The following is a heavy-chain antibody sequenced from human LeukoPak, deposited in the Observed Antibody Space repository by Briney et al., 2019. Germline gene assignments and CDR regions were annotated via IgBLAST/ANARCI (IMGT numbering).Heavy chain of an antibody. CDR2: IWYDGSNK. D-gene: IGHD6-13*01. CDR1: GFTFSSYG. CDR3: ARPSSSWYGYFDY. V-gene: IGHV3-33*01. J-gene: IGHJ4*02. Sequence: PGRSLRLSCAASGFTFSSYGMHWVGQAPARGRDGVAVIWYDGSNKYYADSVKGRFPISRDNSKNTLYLQMNSLRAEDTAVYYCARPSSSWYGYFDYWGQGTLVTVSS.